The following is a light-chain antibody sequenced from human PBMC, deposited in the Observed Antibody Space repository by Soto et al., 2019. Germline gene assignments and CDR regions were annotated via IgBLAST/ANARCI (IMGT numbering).Light chain of an antibody. CDR3: QQYNNWPFT. Sequence: EIVMTQSPATLSVSPGERATLSCRASQSVSSNLAWYQQKPGQAPRLLIYGASTRATGLPARFSGSGSGTEFTLTISSLQSEDFAVYYCQQYNNWPFTFGRGTKVDIK. J-gene: IGKJ3*01. V-gene: IGKV3-15*01. CDR1: QSVSSN. CDR2: GAS.